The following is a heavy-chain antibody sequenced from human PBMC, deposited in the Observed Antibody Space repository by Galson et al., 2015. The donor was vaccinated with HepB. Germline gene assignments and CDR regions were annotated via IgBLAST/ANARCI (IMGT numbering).Heavy chain of an antibody. CDR1: GFSLSTSGVG. D-gene: IGHD6-13*01. V-gene: IGHV2-5*02. CDR2: IYWDDDK. J-gene: IGHJ4*02. Sequence: PALVKPTQTLTLTCTFSGFSLSTSGVGVGWIRQPPGKALEWLALIYWDDDKRYSPSLKSRLTITKDTSKNQVVLTMTNMDPVDTATYYCAHSGEWLQQLVLGFDYWGQGTLVTVSS. CDR3: AHSGEWLQQLVLGFDY.